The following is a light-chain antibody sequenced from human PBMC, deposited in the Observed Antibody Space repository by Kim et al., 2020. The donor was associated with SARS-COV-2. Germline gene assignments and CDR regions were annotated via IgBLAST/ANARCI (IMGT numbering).Light chain of an antibody. CDR2: LGS. J-gene: IGKJ1*01. Sequence: DIVMTQSPLYLPVTPGEPASISCRSSQSLLHSNGYNYLDWYLQKPGQSPQLLIYLGSNRASGVPDRFSGSGSGTDFTLKISRVEAEDVGVYYCMQALQTPPTFGQGTKVDIK. CDR1: QSLLHSNGYNY. V-gene: IGKV2-28*01. CDR3: MQALQTPPT.